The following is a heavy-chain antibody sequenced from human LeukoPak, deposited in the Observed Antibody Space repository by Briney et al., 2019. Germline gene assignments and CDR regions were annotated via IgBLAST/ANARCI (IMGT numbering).Heavy chain of an antibody. D-gene: IGHD4-17*01. CDR3: ARAPLTTATSDYFDL. Sequence: PSETLSLTCTVSGGSISNYYWNWIRQPPGKGLEWIGYIHYSGITKSNPSLESRLTLSVDTSKNQLSLRLTSVTAADTAVYYCARAPLTTATSDYFDLWGLGTLVTVSS. J-gene: IGHJ4*02. V-gene: IGHV4-59*08. CDR2: IHYSGIT. CDR1: GGSISNYY.